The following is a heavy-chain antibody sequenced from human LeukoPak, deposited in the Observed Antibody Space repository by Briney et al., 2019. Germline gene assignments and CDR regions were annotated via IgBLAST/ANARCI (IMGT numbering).Heavy chain of an antibody. J-gene: IGHJ3*02. D-gene: IGHD3-22*01. V-gene: IGHV1-24*01. CDR1: GYTLTELS. CDR3: ATDLYDSSGYGAFDI. Sequence: GASVKVSCKVSGYTLTELSMHWVRQAPGNGLEWMGGFDPEDGETIYAQKFQGRVTMTEDTSTDTAYMELSSLRSEDTAVYYCATDLYDSSGYGAFDIWGQGTMVTVSS. CDR2: FDPEDGET.